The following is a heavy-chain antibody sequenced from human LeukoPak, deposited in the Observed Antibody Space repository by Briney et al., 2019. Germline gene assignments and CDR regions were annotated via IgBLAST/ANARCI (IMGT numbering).Heavy chain of an antibody. CDR2: INPSGGST. D-gene: IGHD2-2*01. V-gene: IGHV1-46*01. CDR3: ARDFPPGYCSSTSCWDAGYYYYGMDV. CDR1: GYTFTSYY. J-gene: IGHJ6*02. Sequence: ASVTVSCTASGYTFTSYYMHWVRQAPGQGLEWMGIINPSGGSTSYAQKFQGRVTMTRDTSTSTVYMELSSLRSEDTAVYYCARDFPPGYCSSTSCWDAGYYYYGMDVWGQGTTVTVSS.